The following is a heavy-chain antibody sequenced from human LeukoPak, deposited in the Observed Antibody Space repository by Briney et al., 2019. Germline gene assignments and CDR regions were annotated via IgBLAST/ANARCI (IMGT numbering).Heavy chain of an antibody. CDR3: ARLRVDAFDI. J-gene: IGHJ3*02. D-gene: IGHD4-17*01. CDR2: IYSGGST. V-gene: IGHV3-53*01. Sequence: GGSLRLSCAASGFTVSSNYMSWVRQAPGKGLEWVSVIYSGGSTYYADSVKGRFTNSRDNSKNTLYLQMNSLRAEDTAVYYCARLRVDAFDIWGQGTMVTVSS. CDR1: GFTVSSNY.